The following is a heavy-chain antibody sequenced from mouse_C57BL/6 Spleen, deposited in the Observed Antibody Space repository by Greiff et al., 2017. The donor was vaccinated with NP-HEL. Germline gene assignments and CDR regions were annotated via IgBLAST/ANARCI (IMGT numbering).Heavy chain of an antibody. D-gene: IGHD3-2*02. CDR2: IYPSDTET. J-gene: IGHJ3*01. CDR3: AKEGGTAQATLAD. CDR1: GYTFTSYW. Sequence: QVQLQQPGAELVRPGSSVKLSCKASGYTFTSYWMDWVKQRPGQGLEWIGNIYPSDTETHYNQKFKDKATLTVDKSSSTAYMQLSSLTSEDSAVYYCAKEGGTAQATLADWGQGTLVTVSA. V-gene: IGHV1-61*01.